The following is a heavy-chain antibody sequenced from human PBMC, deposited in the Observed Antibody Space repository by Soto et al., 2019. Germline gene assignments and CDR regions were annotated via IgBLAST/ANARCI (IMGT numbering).Heavy chain of an antibody. J-gene: IGHJ4*02. V-gene: IGHV3-21*02. Sequence: EVQLLQSGGGLEQRGGSLRLSCTASGFSFNNYAGTWVRLASGRGLEYVSSISGSGEYTYYTDSVKGRFTISRDNAKNSLYLQMSSLRADDTAVYYCARDPVGVDSTFFFDSWGQGTLVTVSS. CDR2: ISGSGEYT. CDR3: ARDPVGVDSTFFFDS. D-gene: IGHD2-21*01. CDR1: GFSFNNYA.